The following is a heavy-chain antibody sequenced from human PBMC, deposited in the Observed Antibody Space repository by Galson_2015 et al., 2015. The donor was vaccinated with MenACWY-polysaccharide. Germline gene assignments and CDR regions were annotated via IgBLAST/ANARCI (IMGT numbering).Heavy chain of an antibody. CDR3: AKEANYYDSSGSYSNWFDP. CDR2: ISYDGSNK. D-gene: IGHD3-22*01. Sequence: SLRLSCAASGFTFSTYGMHWVRQAPGKGLEWVAVISYDGSNKYYADSVKGRFAISRDNSKNTLYLQMNSLRAEDTAVYYCAKEANYYDSSGSYSNWFDPWGQGTLVTVSS. J-gene: IGHJ5*02. V-gene: IGHV3-30*18. CDR1: GFTFSTYG.